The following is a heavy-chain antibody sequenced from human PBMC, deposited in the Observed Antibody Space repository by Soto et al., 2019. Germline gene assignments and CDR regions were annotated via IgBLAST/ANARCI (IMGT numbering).Heavy chain of an antibody. J-gene: IGHJ4*02. Sequence: QVQLVESGGGVVQPGRSLRLSCAASGFTFSSYGMHWVRQAPGKGLEWVAVIWYDGSNKYYADSVKGRFTISRDNSKNTLYLQMNSLRAEDTAVYYCARDPDSSGNFDYWGQGTLVTVSS. D-gene: IGHD3-22*01. CDR2: IWYDGSNK. CDR3: ARDPDSSGNFDY. V-gene: IGHV3-33*01. CDR1: GFTFSSYG.